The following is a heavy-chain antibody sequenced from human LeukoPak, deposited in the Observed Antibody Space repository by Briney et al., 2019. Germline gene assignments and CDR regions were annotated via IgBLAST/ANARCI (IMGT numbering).Heavy chain of an antibody. Sequence: SETLSLTCTVSGGSISSGGHYWNWIRQHPGKGLEWIGYIYYSGSTYYNPSLKSRVTISVDTSKNQFSLKLRSVTAADTAVYYCARGSMVRGVIIRVLYYFDYWGQGTLVTVSS. J-gene: IGHJ4*02. D-gene: IGHD3-10*01. V-gene: IGHV4-31*03. CDR2: IYYSGST. CDR1: GGSISSGGHY. CDR3: ARGSMVRGVIIRVLYYFDY.